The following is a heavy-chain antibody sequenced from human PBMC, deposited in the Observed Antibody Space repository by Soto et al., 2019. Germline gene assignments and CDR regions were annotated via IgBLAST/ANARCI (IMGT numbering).Heavy chain of an antibody. J-gene: IGHJ6*02. CDR2: IYHSGST. CDR1: GGSISSSNW. V-gene: IGHV4-4*02. Sequence: SETLSLTCAVSGGSISSSNWWGWVRQPPGKGLEWIGEIYHSGSTNYNPSLKSRVTISVDKSKNQFSLKLSSVTAADTAVYYCARDQLWFGDFNTWGMDVWGQGTTVTVSS. CDR3: ARDQLWFGDFNTWGMDV. D-gene: IGHD3-10*01.